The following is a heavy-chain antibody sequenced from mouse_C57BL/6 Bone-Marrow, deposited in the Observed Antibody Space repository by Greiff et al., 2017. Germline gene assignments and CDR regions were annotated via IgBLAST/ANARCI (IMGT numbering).Heavy chain of an antibody. J-gene: IGHJ2*01. CDR2: IYPGDGDT. CDR3: AGWFWLLRGDYFDC. CDR1: GYAFSSTW. Sequence: VKLQQSGPELVKPGASVKISCKASGYAFSSTWMNWVKQRPGKGLEWIGRIYPGDGDTNYNGKFKGKATLTADKSSSKAYMQLSSLTSEDSAVYFCAGWFWLLRGDYFDCWGRGTTLTVSS. V-gene: IGHV1-82*01. D-gene: IGHD2-3*01.